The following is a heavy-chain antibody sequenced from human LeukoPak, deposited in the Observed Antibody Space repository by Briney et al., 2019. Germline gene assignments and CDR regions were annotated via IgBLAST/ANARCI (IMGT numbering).Heavy chain of an antibody. V-gene: IGHV4-4*07. CDR3: ARSYCSGGSCYSDFDY. CDR2: IYTSGST. CDR1: GGSISSYY. Sequence: PSETLSLTCTVSGGSISSYYWSWIRQPAGKGLEWIGRIYTSGSTNYNPSPKSRVTMSVDTSKNQSSLKLSSVTAADTAVYYCARSYCSGGSCYSDFDYWGQGTLVTVSS. J-gene: IGHJ4*02. D-gene: IGHD2-15*01.